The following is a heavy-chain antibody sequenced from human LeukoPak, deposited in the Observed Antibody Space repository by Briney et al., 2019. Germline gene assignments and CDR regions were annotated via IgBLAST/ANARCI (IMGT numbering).Heavy chain of an antibody. Sequence: GGSLRLSCAASGFTFSDAWMSWARQAPGKGLEWVGLIKSKTDGGTTDYAAPVKGRFTISRDDSKNMLYLQMNSLKTEDTAVYFCATGWGGFDYWGQGTLVTVSS. CDR3: ATGWGGFDY. CDR2: IKSKTDGGTT. J-gene: IGHJ4*02. CDR1: GFTFSDAW. V-gene: IGHV3-15*01. D-gene: IGHD3-10*01.